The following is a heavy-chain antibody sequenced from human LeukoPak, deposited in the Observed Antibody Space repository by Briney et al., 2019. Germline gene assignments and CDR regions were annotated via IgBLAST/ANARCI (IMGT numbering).Heavy chain of an antibody. D-gene: IGHD3-3*01. V-gene: IGHV3-7*01. CDR1: GFTFSSRDW. Sequence: PGGSLRLSCVASGFTFSSRDWMTWGRQAPGKGGGGVAKIKQDGSEKNYVDSVNGRFTISRDNAKNSVDLQMNSLRVEDTAVYYCASDPFWSGYYTDDYWGQGTLVTVSS. J-gene: IGHJ4*02. CDR3: ASDPFWSGYYTDDY. CDR2: IKQDGSEK.